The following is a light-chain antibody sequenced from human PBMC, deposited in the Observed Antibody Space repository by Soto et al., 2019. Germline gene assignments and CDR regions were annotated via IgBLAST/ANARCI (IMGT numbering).Light chain of an antibody. CDR2: EVS. V-gene: IGKV2D-29*02. J-gene: IGKJ1*01. CDR3: MQSTQLPPN. CDR1: QSLLHITGETF. Sequence: DVVITHSPLYLPVTLGQPASFSFKGSQSLLHITGETFLFWYLQKPGQSPQLLIYEVSTRVSGVPDRFSGSGSGTDFTLEISRVETDDVGIYYCMQSTQLPPNFGQGTKGDIK.